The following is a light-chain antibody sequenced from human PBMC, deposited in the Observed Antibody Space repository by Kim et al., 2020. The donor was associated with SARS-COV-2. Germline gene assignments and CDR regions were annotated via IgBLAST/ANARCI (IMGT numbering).Light chain of an antibody. CDR3: QQYNSYSWT. CDR1: QSISNW. CDR2: TAS. V-gene: IGKV1-5*03. J-gene: IGKJ1*01. Sequence: SGSIGDRVTITCRASQSISNWLAWYQQKPGKAPKLLIYTASTVENGVPSRFSGSGSGTEFTLTISSLQPDDFATYYCQQYNSYSWTFGQGTKVDI.